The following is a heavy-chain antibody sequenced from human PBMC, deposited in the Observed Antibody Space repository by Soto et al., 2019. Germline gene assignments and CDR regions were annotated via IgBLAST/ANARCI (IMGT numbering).Heavy chain of an antibody. CDR3: ARGTVGYSYGYYYYYYGMDV. D-gene: IGHD5-18*01. CDR2: IYYSGST. CDR1: GGSISSGDYY. Sequence: PSETLSLTCTVSGGSISSGDYYWSWIRQPPGKGLEWIGYIYYSGSTYYNPSLKSRVTISVDTSKNQFSLKLSSVTAADTAVYYCARGTVGYSYGYYYYYYGMDVWGQGTTVTVSS. V-gene: IGHV4-30-4*01. J-gene: IGHJ6*02.